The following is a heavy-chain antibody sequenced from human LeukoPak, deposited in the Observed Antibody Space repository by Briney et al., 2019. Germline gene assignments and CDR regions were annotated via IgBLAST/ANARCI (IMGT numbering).Heavy chain of an antibody. CDR3: ARAGSGSLEYYFDY. V-gene: IGHV4-39*07. D-gene: IGHD3-10*01. CDR2: IYYSGST. J-gene: IGHJ4*02. CDR1: GGSISSSSYY. Sequence: PSETLSLTCTVSGGSISSSSYYWGWIRQPPGKGREWIGSIYYSGSTYYNPSLKSRFTISVDTSKNQFSLKLSSVTAADTAVYYCARAGSGSLEYYFDYWGREPWSPSPQ.